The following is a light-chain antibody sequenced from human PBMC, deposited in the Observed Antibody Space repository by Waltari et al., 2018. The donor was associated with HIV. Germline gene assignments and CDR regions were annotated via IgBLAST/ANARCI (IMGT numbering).Light chain of an antibody. Sequence: AIQMTQSPPSLSASVGAKVSITCRASQGITNDLGWYQEKPGEAPKLLIYAASSLQTGVPSRFSGSGSGTDFTLTISNLQPEDFATYYCLQDFSYPRTFGQGTKVEIK. CDR2: AAS. CDR3: LQDFSYPRT. V-gene: IGKV1-6*01. J-gene: IGKJ1*01. CDR1: QGITND.